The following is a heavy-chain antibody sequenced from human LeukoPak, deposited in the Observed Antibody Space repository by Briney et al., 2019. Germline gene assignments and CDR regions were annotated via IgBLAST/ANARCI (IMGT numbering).Heavy chain of an antibody. Sequence: ASVKVSCKASGYTFTSYAMHWVRQAPGQRLEWMGWINAGNGNTKYSQKFQGRVAITRDTSASTAYMELSSLRSEDTAVYYCAREGEEQQLFHLDYWGQGTLVTVSS. D-gene: IGHD6-13*01. CDR1: GYTFTSYA. J-gene: IGHJ4*02. CDR2: INAGNGNT. V-gene: IGHV1-3*01. CDR3: AREGEEQQLFHLDY.